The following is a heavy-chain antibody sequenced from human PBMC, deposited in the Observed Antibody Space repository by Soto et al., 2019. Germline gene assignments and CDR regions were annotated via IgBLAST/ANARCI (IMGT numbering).Heavy chain of an antibody. J-gene: IGHJ4*02. CDR3: ARDQNGSGNYYTRYFDY. V-gene: IGHV4-4*02. CDR2: IYHSGST. D-gene: IGHD3-10*01. Sequence: SETKSHTCAVSGGYIKGRYWWSWVRQSPGKGLKWIGEIYHSGSTNYNPSLKSRVTISVDKSKNQFSLNLSSVTAADTAVYYCARDQNGSGNYYTRYFDYWGQGTLVTVSS. CDR1: GGYIKGRYW.